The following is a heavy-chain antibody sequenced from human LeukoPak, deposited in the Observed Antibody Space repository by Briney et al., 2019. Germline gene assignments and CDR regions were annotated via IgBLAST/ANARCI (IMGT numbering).Heavy chain of an antibody. Sequence: SETLSLTCTVSGGSISSYYWSWIRQPPGKGLEWIGYIYYSGSTNYNPSLKSRVTISVDTSKNQCSLKLSSVTAADTAVYYCARWGQLWWFDYWGQGTLVTVSS. CDR2: IYYSGST. CDR1: GGSISSYY. J-gene: IGHJ4*02. D-gene: IGHD5-18*01. V-gene: IGHV4-59*01. CDR3: ARWGQLWWFDY.